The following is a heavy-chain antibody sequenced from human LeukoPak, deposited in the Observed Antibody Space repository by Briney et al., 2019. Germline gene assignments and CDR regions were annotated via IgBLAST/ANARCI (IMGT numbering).Heavy chain of an antibody. V-gene: IGHV4-34*01. J-gene: IGHJ4*02. Sequence: SETLSLTCAVYGGSFSGYYWSWIRQPPGKGLEWIGEINHSGSTNYNPSLKSRVTISVDTSKNQFSLKLSSVTAADTAVYYCARGASYYAPLDYWGQETLVTVSS. CDR2: INHSGST. CDR3: ARGASYYAPLDY. CDR1: GGSFSGYY. D-gene: IGHD3-10*01.